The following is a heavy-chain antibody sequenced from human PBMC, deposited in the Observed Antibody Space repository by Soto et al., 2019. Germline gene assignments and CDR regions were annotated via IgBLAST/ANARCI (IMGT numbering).Heavy chain of an antibody. J-gene: IGHJ6*02. Sequence: EVQLLESGGGLVQPGGSLRLSCAASGFTFSSYAMSWVREAPGKGLEWVSAISGCGGSTYYADSVKGRFTISRDNSKNTLYLQMNSLRAEDTAVYYCAKPQPYDILTGYQSYYYYYGMDVWGQGTTVTVSS. V-gene: IGHV3-23*01. CDR2: ISGCGGST. D-gene: IGHD3-9*01. CDR1: GFTFSSYA. CDR3: AKPQPYDILTGYQSYYYYYGMDV.